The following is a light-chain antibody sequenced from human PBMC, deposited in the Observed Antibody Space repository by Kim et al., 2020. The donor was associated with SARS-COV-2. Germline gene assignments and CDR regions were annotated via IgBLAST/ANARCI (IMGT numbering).Light chain of an antibody. CDR2: DVS. V-gene: IGLV2-11*01. CDR3: CSYAGSYTWV. Sequence: QSALTQPRSVSGSPGQSVTISCTGTSSDVGADNRVSWYQQPPGTAPKVMIYDVSERPSGVPDRFSGSKSGNTASLTISGLQAEDEADYYCCSYAGSYTWVFGGGTRLTVL. CDR1: SSDVGADNR. J-gene: IGLJ3*02.